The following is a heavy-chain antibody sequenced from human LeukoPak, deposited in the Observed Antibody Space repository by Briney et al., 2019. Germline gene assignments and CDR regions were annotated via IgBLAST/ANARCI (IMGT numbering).Heavy chain of an antibody. V-gene: IGHV3-30*02. D-gene: IGHD1-1*01. CDR3: ASLVVQANYFDY. CDR1: GFTFSSYG. J-gene: IGHJ4*03. CDR2: IRFHGSNK. Sequence: PGGSLRLSCAASGFTFSSYGMHWVRQAPGKGLEWVAFIRFHGSNKYYADSVKGRFTISRDNSKNTLYLQMNSLRAEDTAVYYCASLVVQANYFDYWGHGTMVTVSS.